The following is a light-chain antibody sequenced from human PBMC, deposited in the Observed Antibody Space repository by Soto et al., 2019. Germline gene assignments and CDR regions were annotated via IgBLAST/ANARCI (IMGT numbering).Light chain of an antibody. V-gene: IGKV3-11*01. J-gene: IGKJ5*01. CDR1: ERISHS. Sequence: DIVLTQSPATLSLSPGNRVTLSCRANERISHSLAWYQQKPGQAPRILIYDASFRATGIPERFSGSGSGTDFTLSISSLEPEDFAVYYCQQYNNWPITFGQGTRLEIK. CDR3: QQYNNWPIT. CDR2: DAS.